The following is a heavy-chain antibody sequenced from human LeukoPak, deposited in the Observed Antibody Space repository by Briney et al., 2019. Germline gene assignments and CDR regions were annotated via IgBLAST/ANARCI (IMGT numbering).Heavy chain of an antibody. CDR1: GGSFSGYY. Sequence: SETLSLTYAVYGGSFSGYYWSWIRQPPGKGLEWIGEINHSGSTNYNPSLKSRVTISVDTSKNQFSLKLSSVTAADTAVYYCARGIAAAGTGFDYWGQGTLVTVSS. CDR2: INHSGST. D-gene: IGHD6-13*01. V-gene: IGHV4-34*01. J-gene: IGHJ4*02. CDR3: ARGIAAAGTGFDY.